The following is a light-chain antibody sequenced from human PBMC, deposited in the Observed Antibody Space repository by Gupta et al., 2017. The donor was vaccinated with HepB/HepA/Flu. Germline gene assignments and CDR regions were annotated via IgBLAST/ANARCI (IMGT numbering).Light chain of an antibody. V-gene: IGKV4-1*01. CDR2: WAS. CDR1: QSVFYNSNNKNY. J-gene: IGKJ2*04. Sequence: IVVTPASAFLAVSLGERGTINCKSSQSVFYNSNNKNYLAWYQQKPGQPPKVLIYWASTRESGVPDRFSGSGSGTDFTLTISSLQAEDVAVYYCQQYYSTPCSFGQGTKLEIK. CDR3: QQYYSTPCS.